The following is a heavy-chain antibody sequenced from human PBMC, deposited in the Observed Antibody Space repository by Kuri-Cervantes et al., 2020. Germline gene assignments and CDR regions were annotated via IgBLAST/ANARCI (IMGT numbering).Heavy chain of an antibody. D-gene: IGHD3-22*01. CDR1: GFTVSSNY. J-gene: IGHJ4*02. V-gene: IGHV3-53*01. CDR3: ARDNYDSSGYYYKDY. CDR2: IYSGGST. Sequence: GESLKISCAASGFTVSSNYMSWVRQAPGKGLEWVSVIYSGGSTYYADSVKGRFTISRDNSKNTLYLQMNSLRAEDTAVYYCARDNYDSSGYYYKDYWGQGTLVTVSS.